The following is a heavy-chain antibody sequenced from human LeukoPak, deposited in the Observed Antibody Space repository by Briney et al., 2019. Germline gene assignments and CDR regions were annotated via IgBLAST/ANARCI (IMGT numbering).Heavy chain of an antibody. CDR3: AGTNGDCVFDY. D-gene: IGHD2-21*02. J-gene: IGHJ4*02. Sequence: PSETLSLTCTVSGGSISSYYWSWIRQPAGKGLEWIGRIYTSGSTNYNPSLKSRVTMSVDTSKNQFSLKVNSVTAADTAVYYCAGTNGDCVFDYWGQGTLVTVSS. CDR1: GGSISSYY. V-gene: IGHV4-4*07. CDR2: IYTSGST.